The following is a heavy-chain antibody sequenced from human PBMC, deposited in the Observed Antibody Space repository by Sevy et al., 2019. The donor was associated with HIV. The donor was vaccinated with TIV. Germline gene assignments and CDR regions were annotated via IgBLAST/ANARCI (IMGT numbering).Heavy chain of an antibody. J-gene: IGHJ6*02. CDR1: GYTFTGYY. D-gene: IGHD6-19*01. CDR2: INPNSGGT. Sequence: ASVKVSCKASGYTFTGYYMHWVRQAPGQGLEWMGWINPNSGGTNYEQKFQGRVTMTRDTSISTAYMELSRLRSDDTAVYYCARDGEQWLVHYYYYGMDVWGQGTTVTVSS. V-gene: IGHV1-2*02. CDR3: ARDGEQWLVHYYYYGMDV.